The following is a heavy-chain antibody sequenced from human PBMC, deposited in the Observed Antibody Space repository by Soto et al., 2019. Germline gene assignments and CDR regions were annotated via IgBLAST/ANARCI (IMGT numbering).Heavy chain of an antibody. CDR3: ARLPGPGVYQPLFLQDY. D-gene: IGHD2-2*01. J-gene: IGHJ4*02. CDR2: INPSGGST. V-gene: IGHV1-46*01. Sequence: GASVKVSCKASGYTFTSYYMHWVRQAPGQGLEWMGIINPSGGSTSYAQKFQGRVTMTRDTSTSTVYMELSSLRSEDTAVYYCARLPGPGVYQPLFLQDYCGQGTLVTVYS. CDR1: GYTFTSYY.